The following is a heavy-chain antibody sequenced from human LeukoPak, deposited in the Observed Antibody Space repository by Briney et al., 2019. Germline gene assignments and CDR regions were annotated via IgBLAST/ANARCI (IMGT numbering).Heavy chain of an antibody. CDR2: ISYDGGNE. J-gene: IGHJ3*02. CDR1: AFTFSIYA. V-gene: IGHV3-30-3*01. CDR3: ARVRVGATTGDTFDI. D-gene: IGHD1-26*01. Sequence: GRSLRLSCAASAFTFSIYAMDWVRQAPGKGLEWVAAISYDGGNEYYADSVKGRFTVSRDNSKNTLYLQMNSLRVEDTAVYYCARVRVGATTGDTFDIWGQGTMVAVAS.